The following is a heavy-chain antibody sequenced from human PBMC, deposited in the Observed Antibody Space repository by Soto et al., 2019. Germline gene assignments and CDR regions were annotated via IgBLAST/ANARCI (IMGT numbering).Heavy chain of an antibody. J-gene: IGHJ4*02. D-gene: IGHD1-26*01. Sequence: QVQLQESGPGLVKPSQTLSLTCTVSGGSISSGDYYWSWIRQPPGKGLEWIGYIFYSGSTYYNPSLKSRLSISVHTSKNQFSLKLSSVTAADTAVYYCARAVRGSYYDSWGQGTLVTVSS. V-gene: IGHV4-30-4*01. CDR1: GGSISSGDYY. CDR3: ARAVRGSYYDS. CDR2: IFYSGST.